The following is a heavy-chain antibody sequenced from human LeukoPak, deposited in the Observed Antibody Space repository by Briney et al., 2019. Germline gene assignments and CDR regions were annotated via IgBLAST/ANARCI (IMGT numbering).Heavy chain of an antibody. J-gene: IGHJ5*02. CDR1: GFTLSGHW. V-gene: IGHV3-74*01. CDR2: NKYDGSES. Sequence: GGSLRLACAASGFTLSGHWMHWFRQPPGKGLAWVSRNKYDGSESYYADSVKGRFTISRDNAKNTLYLQMNSLRVEDTAVYYCAKSDWFDPWGQGTLITVSS. CDR3: AKSDWFDP.